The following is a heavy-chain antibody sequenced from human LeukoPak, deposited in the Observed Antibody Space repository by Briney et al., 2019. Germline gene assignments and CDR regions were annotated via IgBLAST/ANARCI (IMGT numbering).Heavy chain of an antibody. V-gene: IGHV3-23*01. D-gene: IGHD5-24*01. CDR3: ANVFEMATIFGYFDY. CDR1: GFTFSSYA. J-gene: IGHJ4*02. Sequence: PGGSLRLSCAASGFTFSSYAMSWVRQAPGKGLECVSAISGGSDNTYYADSVRGRFTISRDISKNTLYLQMNSLRAEDTAVYYCANVFEMATIFGYFDYWGQGTLVTVSS. CDR2: ISGGSDNT.